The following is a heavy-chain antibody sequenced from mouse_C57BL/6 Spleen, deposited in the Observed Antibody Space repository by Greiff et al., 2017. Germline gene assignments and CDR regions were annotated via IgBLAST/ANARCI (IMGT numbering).Heavy chain of an antibody. CDR1: GFTFSDYG. CDR2: ISSGSSTI. J-gene: IGHJ3*01. CDR3: ARGATVDGFAY. Sequence: EVNVVESGGGLVKPGGSLKLSCAASGFTFSDYGMHWVRQAPEKGLEWFAYISSGSSTIYYADTVKGRFTISRDNAKNTLFLQVTSLRSEDTAMYYGARGATVDGFAYWGQGTLVTVSA. V-gene: IGHV5-17*01. D-gene: IGHD1-1*01.